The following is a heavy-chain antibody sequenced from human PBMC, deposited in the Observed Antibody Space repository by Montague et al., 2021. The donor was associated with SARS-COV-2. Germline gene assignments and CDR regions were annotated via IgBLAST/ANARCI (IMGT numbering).Heavy chain of an antibody. CDR1: GGSISGYF. Sequence: SETLSLTCTVSGGSISGYFWSWIRQSPGKGPEWIGYFYSVGSTDYNPSLKSRATISRDTSKNQFSLKVRSVTAADTAVYYCARETMTADAFDIWGQGTMVTVSS. CDR3: ARETMTADAFDI. D-gene: IGHD1-14*01. V-gene: IGHV4-59*01. CDR2: FYSVGST. J-gene: IGHJ3*02.